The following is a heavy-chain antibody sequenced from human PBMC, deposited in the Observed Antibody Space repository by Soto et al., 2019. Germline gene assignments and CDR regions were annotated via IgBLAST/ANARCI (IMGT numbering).Heavy chain of an antibody. V-gene: IGHV1-8*02. J-gene: IGHJ5*02. CDR2: MNPNSGNT. D-gene: IGHD3-22*01. Sequence: ASVKVSCKASGGTFSSYTINWVRQATGQGLEWMGWMNPNSGNTGYAQKFQGRVTMTRNTSISTAYMELSSLRSEDTAVYYCARNIYYYDSSGYPSRYNWFDPWGQGTLVTVSS. CDR1: GGTFSSYT. CDR3: ARNIYYYDSSGYPSRYNWFDP.